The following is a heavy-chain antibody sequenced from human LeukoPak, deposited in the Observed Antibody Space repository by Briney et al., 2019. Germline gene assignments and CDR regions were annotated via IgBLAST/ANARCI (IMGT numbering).Heavy chain of an antibody. Sequence: SETLSLTCAVYGGSFSGYYWSWIRQPPGKGLEWIGEINHSGSTNYNPSLKSRVTISVDTSKNQFSLKLSSVTAADTAVYYCARGALSSGYYYYWGQGTLVIVSS. V-gene: IGHV4-34*01. D-gene: IGHD3-22*01. CDR1: GGSFSGYY. CDR3: ARGALSSGYYYY. J-gene: IGHJ4*02. CDR2: INHSGST.